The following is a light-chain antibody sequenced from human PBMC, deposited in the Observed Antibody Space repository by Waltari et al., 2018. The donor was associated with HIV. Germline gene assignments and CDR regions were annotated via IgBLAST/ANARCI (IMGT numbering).Light chain of an antibody. CDR1: SWDIGAYNY. V-gene: IGLV2-14*03. CDR2: DVN. J-gene: IGLJ3*02. CDR3: RSYSRTSTWV. Sequence: QSALTQPASVSGSPGQSITISCTGTSWDIGAYNYVSCYQQHPGKAPKLILFDVNDRPSGISDRFSGSKSANMASLTISGLQPADEADYYCRSYSRTSTWVFGGGTRLTVL.